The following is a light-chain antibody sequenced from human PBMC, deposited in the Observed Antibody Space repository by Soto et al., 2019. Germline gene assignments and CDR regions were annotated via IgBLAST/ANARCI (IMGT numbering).Light chain of an antibody. V-gene: IGKV1-5*01. J-gene: IGKJ1*01. CDR1: QSISGL. Sequence: DIQMTQSPSTLSASVGDRVTISCRASQSISGLLAWYQQKPGKAPKLLIYDASSLESGVPSGFSGSGSWTEFTLSISSLQPDDFASYYCQQYNTYSFGQGTKVEIK. CDR2: DAS. CDR3: QQYNTYS.